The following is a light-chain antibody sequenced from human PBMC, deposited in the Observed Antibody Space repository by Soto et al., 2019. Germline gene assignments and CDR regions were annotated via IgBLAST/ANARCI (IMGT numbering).Light chain of an antibody. J-gene: IGKJ1*01. CDR2: DAS. CDR1: QSISNW. CDR3: QQYNSYSRT. V-gene: IGKV1-5*01. Sequence: DIQMTQSPSTLSASVGDRVTITCRASQSISNWLAWYQQKPGKAPKLLIFDASNLEGGVPSRFSGSGSGTEFTVTISSLQPDDVAIYYCQQYNSYSRTFGQGTKVEIK.